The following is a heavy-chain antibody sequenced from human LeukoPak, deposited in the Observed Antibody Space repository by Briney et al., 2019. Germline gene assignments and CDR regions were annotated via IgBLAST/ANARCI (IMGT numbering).Heavy chain of an antibody. J-gene: IGHJ4*02. Sequence: SETLSLTCTVSGYSIGTWYYWGWIRQPPGKGLEWIGSIFHNGSTHYNPSLESRVTISLDTSKNLFSLRLSSVTAADTAMYYCARVHGSSPGDFWGQGTLVTVSS. CDR1: GYSIGTWYY. CDR2: IFHNGST. D-gene: IGHD3-10*01. V-gene: IGHV4-38-2*02. CDR3: ARVHGSSPGDF.